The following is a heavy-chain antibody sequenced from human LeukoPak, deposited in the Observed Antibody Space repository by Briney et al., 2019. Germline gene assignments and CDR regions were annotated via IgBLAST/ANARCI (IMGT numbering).Heavy chain of an antibody. D-gene: IGHD3-3*01. V-gene: IGHV3-21*01. Sequence: GGPLRLSCTASGFTLSLYSMHWVRQAPGKGLEWVSSIGRSSQYIYYGDSVRGRFTISRDNAKNSLYLDMNSPRAEDTAVYYCARDASNIDFAPYFYYMDVWGKGTTVTVSS. CDR1: GFTLSLYS. J-gene: IGHJ6*03. CDR3: ARDASNIDFAPYFYYMDV. CDR2: IGRSSQYI.